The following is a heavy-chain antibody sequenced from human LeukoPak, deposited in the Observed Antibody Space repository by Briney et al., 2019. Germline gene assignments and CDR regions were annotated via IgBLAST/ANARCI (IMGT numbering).Heavy chain of an antibody. V-gene: IGHV3-9*01. Sequence: GGSLRLSCAASGFTFDDYAMHWVRQAPGKGLEWVSGISWNSGSIGYADSVKGRFTISRDNAKDSLYLQMNSLRAEDTAVYYCARGVLLPDWGQGTLVTVSS. CDR3: ARGVLLPD. CDR1: GFTFDDYA. J-gene: IGHJ4*02. CDR2: ISWNSGSI. D-gene: IGHD2-21*02.